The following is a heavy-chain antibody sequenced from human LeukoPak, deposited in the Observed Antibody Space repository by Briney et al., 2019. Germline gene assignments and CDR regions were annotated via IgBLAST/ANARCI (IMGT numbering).Heavy chain of an antibody. D-gene: IGHD3-3*01. CDR1: GGSISSSSYS. J-gene: IGHJ4*02. CDR2: IYYSGST. V-gene: IGHV4-39*01. CDR3: ARLALESRGLRFLEWLPQIVDY. Sequence: SETLSLTCTVSGGSISSSSYSWGWIRQPPGQGLEWIGSIYYSGSTYYNPSLKSRVTISVDTSKNQFSLKLSSVTAADTAVYYCARLALESRGLRFLEWLPQIVDYWGQGTLVTVSS.